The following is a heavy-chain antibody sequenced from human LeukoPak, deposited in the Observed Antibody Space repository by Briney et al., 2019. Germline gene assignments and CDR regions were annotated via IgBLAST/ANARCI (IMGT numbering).Heavy chain of an antibody. CDR2: IGYSGGDT. J-gene: IGHJ6*04. CDR1: GFTLSSYE. D-gene: IGHD3-10*02. Sequence: SGGSLRLSCTVSGFTLSSYEMTWFRQAPGKGLEWVSSIGYSGGDTHYADSVKGRFTISRDNAKNSLYLQMNSLRAEDTAVYYCAELGITMIGGVWGKGTTVTISS. CDR3: AELGITMIGGV. V-gene: IGHV3-23*01.